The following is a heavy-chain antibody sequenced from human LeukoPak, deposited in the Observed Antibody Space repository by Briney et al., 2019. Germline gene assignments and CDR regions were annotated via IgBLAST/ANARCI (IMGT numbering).Heavy chain of an antibody. CDR1: GFIFSSYW. D-gene: IGHD1-26*01. J-gene: IGHJ4*02. V-gene: IGHV3-74*01. CDR3: ARGNSGYFDY. CDR2: INSDGSST. Sequence: GGSLRLSCAASGFIFSSYWMHWVRHAPGKGLVWVSRINSDGSSTSYADSVKGRFTISRDNSKNTLYLQMNSLRAEDTAVYYCARGNSGYFDYWGQGTLVTVSS.